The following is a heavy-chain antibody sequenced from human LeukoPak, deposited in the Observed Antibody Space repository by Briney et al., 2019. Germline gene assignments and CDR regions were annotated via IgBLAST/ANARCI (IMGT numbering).Heavy chain of an antibody. CDR2: ISGGGGST. J-gene: IGHJ4*02. Sequence: GGSLRLSCAASGFTFSSSAMSWVRQVPGKGLEWVSTISGGGGSTYYADSVKGRFTISRDNSKNTLYLQVNSLRAEDTAVYYCAKGGKWDVTPFDYWGQGTLVTVSS. V-gene: IGHV3-23*01. CDR1: GFTFSSSA. CDR3: AKGGKWDVTPFDY. D-gene: IGHD1-26*01.